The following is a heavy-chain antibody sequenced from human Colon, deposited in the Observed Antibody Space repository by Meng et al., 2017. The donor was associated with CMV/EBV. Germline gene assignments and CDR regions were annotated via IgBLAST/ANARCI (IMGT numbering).Heavy chain of an antibody. Sequence: GGSLRLSCAASGFTLRGYWMSWVRQAPGKGLEWVANVKQDGSERNYVDSVKGRFTISRDNAKNSLYLQMNSLRAEDTAVYYCARDHPSGYYYAFDYWGQGTLVTVSS. CDR2: VKQDGSER. CDR3: ARDHPSGYYYAFDY. V-gene: IGHV3-7*01. CDR1: GFTLRGYW. J-gene: IGHJ4*02. D-gene: IGHD3-22*01.